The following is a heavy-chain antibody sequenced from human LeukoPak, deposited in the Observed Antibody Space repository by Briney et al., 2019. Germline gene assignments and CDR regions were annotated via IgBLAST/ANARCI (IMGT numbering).Heavy chain of an antibody. J-gene: IGHJ4*02. V-gene: IGHV3-23*01. CDR2: ISGSGGST. D-gene: IGHD6-19*01. CDR3: AKPRTGNGWYRD. CDR1: GFTFSSYT. Sequence: GGSLRLSCAASGFTFSSYTMSWVRQAPGKGLEWVSAISGSGGSTYHADSVKGRFTISRDNSKNTLYLQMNSLRAEDTAVYYCAKPRTGNGWYRDWGQGTLVTVSS.